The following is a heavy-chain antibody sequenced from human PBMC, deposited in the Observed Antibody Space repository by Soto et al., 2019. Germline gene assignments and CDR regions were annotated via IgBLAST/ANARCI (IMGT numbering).Heavy chain of an antibody. J-gene: IGHJ5*02. CDR1: GGSISSSSYY. V-gene: IGHV4-39*01. CDR2: IYYSGST. D-gene: IGHD6-13*01. CDR3: ARHQGQQLPGWFDP. Sequence: PSETLSLTCTVSGGSISSSSYYWGWIRQPPGKGLEWIGSIYYSGSTYYNPSLKSRVTISVDTSKNQFSLKLSSVTAADTAVYYCARHQGQQLPGWFDPWGQGTLVTSPQ.